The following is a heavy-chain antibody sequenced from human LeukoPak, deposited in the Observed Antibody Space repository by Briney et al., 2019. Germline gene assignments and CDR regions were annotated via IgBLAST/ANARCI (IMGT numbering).Heavy chain of an antibody. Sequence: GASVKVSCKASAYTFTAFYMHWVRQAPGQGLEWMGWINLKRGDTNSAQKFQGRVTMTRDTSISAASLELSGLTYDDTAVYSCARLNIPMGTFDYWGQGTLVTVSS. J-gene: IGHJ4*02. D-gene: IGHD2-2*02. V-gene: IGHV1-2*02. CDR2: INLKRGDT. CDR3: ARLNIPMGTFDY. CDR1: AYTFTAFY.